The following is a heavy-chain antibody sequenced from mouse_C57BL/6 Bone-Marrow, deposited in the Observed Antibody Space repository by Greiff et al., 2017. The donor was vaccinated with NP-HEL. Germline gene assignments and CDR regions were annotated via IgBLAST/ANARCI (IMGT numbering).Heavy chain of an antibody. J-gene: IGHJ4*01. D-gene: IGHD1-1*01. CDR2: FYPRSGNT. V-gene: IGHV1-81*01. CDR3: AGDYYGSSYRAYYYAMDY. Sequence: VMLVESGAELARPGPSVKLSCKASGYPFTSYGLSGGKRRLGRGLGWFGEFYPRSGNTYYNEKYKGKATLTADKSSSTAYMELRSLTSEDSAVYFCAGDYYGSSYRAYYYAMDYWGQGTSVTVSS. CDR1: GYPFTSYG.